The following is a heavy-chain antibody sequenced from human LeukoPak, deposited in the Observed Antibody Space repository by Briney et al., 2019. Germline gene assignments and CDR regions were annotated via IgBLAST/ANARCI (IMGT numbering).Heavy chain of an antibody. J-gene: IGHJ4*02. CDR3: AKGEADLDY. V-gene: IGHV3-9*01. CDR1: GFTFDDYA. CDR2: ISWNSGSI. Sequence: GGSLRLSCEASGFTFDDYAMRWVRQAPGKGLEWVSGISWNSGSIGYADSVKGRFTISRDNAKNSLYLQMNSLRAEDTALYYCAKGEADLDYWGQGTLVTVSS. D-gene: IGHD6-25*01.